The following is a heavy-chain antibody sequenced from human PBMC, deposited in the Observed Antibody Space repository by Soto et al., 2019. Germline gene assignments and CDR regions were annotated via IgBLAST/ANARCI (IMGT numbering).Heavy chain of an antibody. CDR1: GYTFTSYY. CDR2: INPSGGIS. V-gene: IGHV1-46*01. CDR3: ASSPAFGSSWYGIPPDLSHGMDV. Sequence: ASVKVSFKASGYTFTSYYIHWVRQAPGQGLEWMGIINPSGGISSYAQTFQDRVTMTKDTSTSTVYMELRSLRSEDTAVYYCASSPAFGSSWYGIPPDLSHGMDVWGHGTTVTVSS. J-gene: IGHJ6*02. D-gene: IGHD6-13*01.